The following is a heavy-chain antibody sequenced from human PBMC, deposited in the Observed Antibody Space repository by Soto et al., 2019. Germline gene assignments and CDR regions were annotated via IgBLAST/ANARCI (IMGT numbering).Heavy chain of an antibody. J-gene: IGHJ5*02. Sequence: FSVKVSCKASGGTFNTHGISWVRQAPGQGPEWMGGIIPIFGTSNYAHKFQDRVTITADDSTSTAYIELSSLRPEDTAVYYCAGTVAVAGTMYTSLDXWGQGTMVTVSX. V-gene: IGHV1-69*13. CDR3: AGTVAVAGTMYTSLDX. CDR2: IIPIFGTS. CDR1: GGTFNTHG. D-gene: IGHD6-19*01.